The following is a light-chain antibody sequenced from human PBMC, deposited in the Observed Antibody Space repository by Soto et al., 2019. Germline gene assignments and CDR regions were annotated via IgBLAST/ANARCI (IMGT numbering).Light chain of an antibody. CDR1: QSVGTY. V-gene: IGKV1-39*01. Sequence: DIQTTQSPSSLSASVGDRVTICCRASQSVGTYLSWYQQKEGKAPKLLINVASTLQSGVPSRFSGSGSGTDFTLAISSLQPEDFATYYCQQSSSTPQTFGGGTRVEIK. J-gene: IGKJ4*01. CDR2: VAS. CDR3: QQSSSTPQT.